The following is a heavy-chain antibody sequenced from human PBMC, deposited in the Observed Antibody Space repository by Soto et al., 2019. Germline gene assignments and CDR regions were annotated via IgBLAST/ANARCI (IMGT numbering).Heavy chain of an antibody. Sequence: NPSETLSLTCAVYVGSFSGYYWSWIRQPPGKGLEWIGEINHSGSTNYNPSLKSRVTISVDTSKNQFSLKLSSVTAADTAVYYCARRSSAYYYYGMDVWGQGTTVTVSS. V-gene: IGHV4-34*01. CDR2: INHSGST. D-gene: IGHD1-26*01. J-gene: IGHJ6*02. CDR1: VGSFSGYY. CDR3: ARRSSAYYYYGMDV.